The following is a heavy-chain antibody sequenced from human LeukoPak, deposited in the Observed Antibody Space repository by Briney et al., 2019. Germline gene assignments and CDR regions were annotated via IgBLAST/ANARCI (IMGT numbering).Heavy chain of an antibody. CDR1: GFTFSSYA. CDR3: AKARYYYDSSGGYYFDY. CDR2: ISGSGGST. D-gene: IGHD3-22*01. Sequence: RGSLRLSCAASGFTFSSYAMSWVRQAPGKGLEWVSAISGSGGSTYYADSVKGRFTISRDNSKNTLYLQMNSLRAEDTAVYYCAKARYYYDSSGGYYFDYWGQGTLVTVSS. J-gene: IGHJ4*02. V-gene: IGHV3-23*01.